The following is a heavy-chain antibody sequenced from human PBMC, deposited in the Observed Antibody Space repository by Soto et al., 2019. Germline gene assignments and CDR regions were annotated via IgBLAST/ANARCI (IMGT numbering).Heavy chain of an antibody. Sequence: QVQLVQSGAEVKKPGSSVKVSCKASGGTFSSYTISWVRQAPGQGLEWMGRIIPILGIANYAQKFQGRVTITAYKSTSTAYMELSSLRSEDTAVYYCARSAAAGTFYYYDGMDVWGQGTTVTVSS. CDR1: GGTFSSYT. D-gene: IGHD6-13*01. CDR3: ARSAAAGTFYYYDGMDV. J-gene: IGHJ6*02. CDR2: IIPILGIA. V-gene: IGHV1-69*02.